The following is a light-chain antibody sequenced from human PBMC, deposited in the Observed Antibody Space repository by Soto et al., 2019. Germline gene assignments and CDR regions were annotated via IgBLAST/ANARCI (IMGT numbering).Light chain of an antibody. CDR1: QSVSSY. CDR3: QQRSNWLLT. J-gene: IGKJ4*01. CDR2: DAS. Sequence: EIVLTQSPATLSLSPGERATLSCRASQSVSSYLAWYQQKPGQAPRLLIYDASNRATGIPPRFSGSGSGTDFTLTISSPEPEDFAVSYCQQRSNWLLTFGGGTKVEIK. V-gene: IGKV3-11*01.